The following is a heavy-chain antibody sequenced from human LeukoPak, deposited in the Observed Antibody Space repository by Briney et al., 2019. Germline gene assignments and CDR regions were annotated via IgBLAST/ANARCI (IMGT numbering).Heavy chain of an antibody. CDR3: ARTAAGTRIGTTYQGFDY. V-gene: IGHV1-69*04. CDR2: IIPVLNIT. Sequence: ASVKVSCKTSGGTFSSSAITWVRQAPGQGLEWMGRIIPVLNITTYAQKFQGRVTITADKSTSTAYMELSSLRSEDTAVYYCARTAAGTRIGTTYQGFDYWGQGTLVTVSS. J-gene: IGHJ4*02. CDR1: GGTFSSSA. D-gene: IGHD6-13*01.